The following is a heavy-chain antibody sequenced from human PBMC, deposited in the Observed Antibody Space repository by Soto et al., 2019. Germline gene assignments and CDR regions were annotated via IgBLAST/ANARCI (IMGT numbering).Heavy chain of an antibody. V-gene: IGHV1-24*01. J-gene: IGHJ1*01. CDR2: FDPEDGET. Sequence: ASVKVSCKVSGYTLTELSMHWVRQAPGKGLEWMGGFDPEDGETIYAQKFQGRVTMTEDTSTDTAYMELSSLRSEDTAVYYCATATIFGVANSGHFQHWGQGTLVTVSS. D-gene: IGHD3-3*01. CDR3: ATATIFGVANSGHFQH. CDR1: GYTLTELS.